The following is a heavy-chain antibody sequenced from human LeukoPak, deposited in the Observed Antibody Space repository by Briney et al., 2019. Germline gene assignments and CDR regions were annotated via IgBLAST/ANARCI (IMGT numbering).Heavy chain of an antibody. CDR3: ATEGRQNGFDA. V-gene: IGHV1-24*01. CDR2: FYPEDGET. J-gene: IGHJ5*02. Sequence: ASVKDSRKVSGYTLTELSMHWVRQAPGKGVEWMGGFYPEDGETIYAQKFQGRATMTEDTSTDTAHMELSSLRSEETAVYYCATEGRQNGFDAWGQGTLVTVSS. CDR1: GYTLTELS.